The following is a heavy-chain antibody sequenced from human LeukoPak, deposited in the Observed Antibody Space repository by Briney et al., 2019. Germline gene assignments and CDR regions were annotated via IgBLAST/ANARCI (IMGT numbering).Heavy chain of an antibody. CDR2: INHSGST. Sequence: PSETLSLTCAVYGGSFSGYYWSWIRQPPGKGLEWIGEINHSGSTNYNPSLKSRVTISVDTSKNQFSLKLSSVTAADTAVYYCARSNIVVVPAAWRSSSSRGDYFDYWGQGTLVTVSS. CDR1: GGSFSGYY. J-gene: IGHJ4*02. V-gene: IGHV4-34*01. D-gene: IGHD2-2*01. CDR3: ARSNIVVVPAAWRSSSSRGDYFDY.